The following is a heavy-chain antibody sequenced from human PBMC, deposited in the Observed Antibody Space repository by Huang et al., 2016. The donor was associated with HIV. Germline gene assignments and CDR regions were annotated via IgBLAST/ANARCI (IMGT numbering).Heavy chain of an antibody. V-gene: IGHV3-7*01. Sequence: EVQVVESGGGLAQAGGALRLSCAASGFHFGTYWMTWVRQAPGKGLQWVANINQDGSEKYYVDSVKGRFTISRDNAKKSLYLQVNSLRAEDTAVYYYMDVWGKGTTVTVSS. J-gene: IGHJ6*03. CDR3: MDV. CDR1: GFHFGTYW. CDR2: INQDGSEK.